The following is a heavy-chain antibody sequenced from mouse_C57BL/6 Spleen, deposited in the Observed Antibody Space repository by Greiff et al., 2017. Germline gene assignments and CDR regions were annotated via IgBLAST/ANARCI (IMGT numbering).Heavy chain of an antibody. CDR1: GYSFTDYN. V-gene: IGHV1-39*01. CDR3: AAGGVYYGYDNYAMDY. Sequence: VQLQQSGPELVKPGASVKISCKASGYSFTDYNMNWVKQSNGKSLEWIGVINPNYGTTRYNQKFKGKATLTVDKSSSTAYMQLNSRTSEDSAVYYCAAGGVYYGYDNYAMDYWGQGTSVTVSS. D-gene: IGHD2-2*01. J-gene: IGHJ4*01. CDR2: INPNYGTT.